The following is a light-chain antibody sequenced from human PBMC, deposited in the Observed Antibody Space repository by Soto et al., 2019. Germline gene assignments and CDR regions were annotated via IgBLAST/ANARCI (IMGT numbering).Light chain of an antibody. CDR3: QQYGSSPRT. CDR1: QSISSY. CDR2: DTS. J-gene: IGKJ1*01. V-gene: IGKV1-39*01. Sequence: DIQITQYPPSLSASQGDRITITCRASQSISSYLNWYQQKPGKAPKLLIYDTSSRATGIPDRFSGSGSGTDFTLTIRRLEPEDFAVYYCQQYGSSPRTFAQGSKV.